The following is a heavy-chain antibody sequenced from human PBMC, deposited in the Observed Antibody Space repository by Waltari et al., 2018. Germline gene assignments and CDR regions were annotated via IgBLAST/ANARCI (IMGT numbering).Heavy chain of an antibody. CDR3: ATEPAPGAGINY. CDR1: GFTFGVHS. J-gene: IGHJ4*02. Sequence: EVQLVESGGGLVQPGGSLRLSCAGSGFTFGVHSMHWIRLAPGKGLEVVSYISPSSAAIYYADSVKGRFTISRDNAKNLLFLQMSNLGAEDMAVYYCATEPAPGAGINYWGQGILVTVSS. V-gene: IGHV3-48*01. CDR2: ISPSSAAI. D-gene: IGHD6-19*01.